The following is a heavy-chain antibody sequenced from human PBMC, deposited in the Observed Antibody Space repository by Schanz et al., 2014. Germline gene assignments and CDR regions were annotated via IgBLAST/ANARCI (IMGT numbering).Heavy chain of an antibody. CDR1: GFNFSSYS. CDR3: AKGRFGELSAFDI. D-gene: IGHD3-10*01. Sequence: EEQLVESGGGLVQPGGSLRLSCAASGFNFSSYSLNWVRQAPGKGLEWVSSISYGTSYIYYAESVKGRFTISRDNSKNTLYLQMNSLRAEDTAVYYCAKGRFGELSAFDIWGQGTMVTVSS. CDR2: ISYGTSYI. J-gene: IGHJ3*02. V-gene: IGHV3-21*04.